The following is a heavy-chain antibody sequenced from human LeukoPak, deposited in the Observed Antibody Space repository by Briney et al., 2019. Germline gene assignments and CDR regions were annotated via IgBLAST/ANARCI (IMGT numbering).Heavy chain of an antibody. V-gene: IGHV3-23*01. D-gene: IGHD6-13*01. CDR2: ISGSGGST. Sequence: GSLRLSCAASGFTFSSYGMSWVRQAPGKGLEWVSAISGSGGSTYYADSVKGRFTISRDNSKNTLYLQMNSLRAEDTAVYYCAKDATNMGIAGILDYWGQGTLVTVSS. J-gene: IGHJ4*02. CDR3: AKDATNMGIAGILDY. CDR1: GFTFSSYG.